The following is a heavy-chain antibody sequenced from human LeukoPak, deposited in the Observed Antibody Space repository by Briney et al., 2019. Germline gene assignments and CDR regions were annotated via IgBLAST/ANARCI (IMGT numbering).Heavy chain of an antibody. CDR3: ARSLGWLPAGC. D-gene: IGHD6-19*01. Sequence: ASVKVSCKASGYTFTSYNMHWVRQPPGQGLEWMGIINPSDSSTTYAQNFRGRVTMTRDTSTSTLYMELSSLRSEDTAVYYCARSLGWLPAGCWGQGTLVTVSS. CDR1: GYTFTSYN. J-gene: IGHJ4*02. CDR2: INPSDSST. V-gene: IGHV1-46*01.